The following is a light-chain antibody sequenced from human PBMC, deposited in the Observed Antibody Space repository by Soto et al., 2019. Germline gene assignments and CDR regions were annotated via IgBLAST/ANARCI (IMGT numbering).Light chain of an antibody. Sequence: QSALTQPASVSGSPGQSITISCPGNSSDVGGYKFVSWYQQYPGKAPKLMIYEVNNRPSGVSNRFSGYKSVNTASLTISGLQAEDEADYYCSAYTSRNAGIFGGGTKLTGL. CDR2: EVN. CDR1: SSDVGGYKF. CDR3: SAYTSRNAGI. J-gene: IGLJ2*01. V-gene: IGLV2-14*01.